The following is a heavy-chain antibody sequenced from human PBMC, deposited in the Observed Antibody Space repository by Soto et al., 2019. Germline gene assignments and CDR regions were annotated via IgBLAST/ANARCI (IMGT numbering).Heavy chain of an antibody. CDR3: ARDSQYCFGGYCYSDFYGMDV. D-gene: IGHD2-21*02. J-gene: IGHJ6*02. CDR1: SGSIDNVYW. V-gene: IGHV4-4*02. Sequence: SETLSLTCAVSSGSIDNVYWWSWVRQSPGKGLEWIGETSHDGVTNYNPSLEGRVTISIDKSKAQFSLKLSSVTAADTAVYFCARDSQYCFGGYCYSDFYGMDVWGLGTTVTVSS. CDR2: TSHDGVT.